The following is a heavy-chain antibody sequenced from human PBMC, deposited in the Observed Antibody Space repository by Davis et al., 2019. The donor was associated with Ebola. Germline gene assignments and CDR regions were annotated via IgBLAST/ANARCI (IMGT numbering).Heavy chain of an antibody. CDR2: IYYSGST. D-gene: IGHD6-6*01. CDR3: ARVRKQLVLGTDY. V-gene: IGHV4-39*01. CDR1: GGSISSSSYY. Sequence: SETLSLTCTVSGGSISSSSYYWGWIRQPPGKGLEWIGSIYYSGSTYYNPSLKSRVTISVDTSKNQFPLKLSSVTAADTAVYYCARVRKQLVLGTDYWGQGTLVTVSS. J-gene: IGHJ4*02.